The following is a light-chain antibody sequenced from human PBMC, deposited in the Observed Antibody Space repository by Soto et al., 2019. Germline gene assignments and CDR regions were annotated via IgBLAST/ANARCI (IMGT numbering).Light chain of an antibody. V-gene: IGKV3-15*01. CDR2: GAS. CDR1: QSVSSN. J-gene: IGKJ1*01. CDR3: QQYNNWPPWT. Sequence: EIVMTQSPATLSVSPGERATLSCGASQSVSSNLVWYQQKPGQAPRLLIYGASTRATGIPARFSGSGSGTEFTLTISSLQSEDFAVYYCQQYNNWPPWTFGQGTKVDI.